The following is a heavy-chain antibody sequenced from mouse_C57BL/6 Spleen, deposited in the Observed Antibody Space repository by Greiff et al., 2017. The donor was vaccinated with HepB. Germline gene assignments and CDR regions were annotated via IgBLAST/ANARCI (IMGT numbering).Heavy chain of an antibody. CDR1: GYTFTSYW. CDR2: IDPSDSYT. D-gene: IGHD2-4*01. Sequence: VQLQQSGAELVMPGASVKLSCKASGYTFTSYWMHWVKQRPGQGLEWIGEIDPSDSYTNYNQKFKGKSTLTVDKSSSTAYMQLSSLTSEDSAVYYCAREGDDDYDVEYFDYWGQGTTLTVSS. CDR3: AREGDDDYDVEYFDY. J-gene: IGHJ2*01. V-gene: IGHV1-69*01.